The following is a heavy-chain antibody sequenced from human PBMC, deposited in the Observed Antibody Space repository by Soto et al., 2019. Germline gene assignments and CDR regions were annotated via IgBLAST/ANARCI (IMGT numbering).Heavy chain of an antibody. CDR1: GGSISSSSYY. D-gene: IGHD4-17*01. V-gene: IGHV4-39*01. Sequence: SETLSLTCTVSGGSISSSSYYWGWIRQPPGKGLEWIGSIYYSGSTYYNLSLKSRVTISVDTSKNQFSLKLSSVTAADTAVYYFARQEGGTTVTYYYYYYYMDVWGKGTTVTVSS. CDR2: IYYSGST. CDR3: ARQEGGTTVTYYYYYYYMDV. J-gene: IGHJ6*03.